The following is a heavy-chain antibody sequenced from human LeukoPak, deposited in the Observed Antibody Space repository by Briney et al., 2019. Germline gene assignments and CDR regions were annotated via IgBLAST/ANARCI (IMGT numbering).Heavy chain of an antibody. D-gene: IGHD1-26*01. CDR1: GYTLTELS. CDR3: ATTGVVGAIGAYYHYYGMDV. V-gene: IGHV1-24*01. Sequence: GASVKVSCKVSGYTLTELSMHWVRQAPGKGLEWMGGFDPEDGETIYAQKFQGRVTMTEDTSTDTAYMELSSLRSEDTAVYYCATTGVVGAIGAYYHYYGMDVWGQGTTVTVSS. J-gene: IGHJ6*02. CDR2: FDPEDGET.